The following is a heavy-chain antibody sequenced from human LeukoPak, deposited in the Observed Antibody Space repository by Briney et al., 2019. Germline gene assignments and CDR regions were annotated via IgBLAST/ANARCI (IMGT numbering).Heavy chain of an antibody. V-gene: IGHV3-30*07. Sequence: PGRSLRLSCAASGFTFSTYAMHWVRQAPGKGPEWVAVISDDGSNRYFADSVKGRFTISRDNAKNSLYLQMNSLRAEDTAVYYCARDLQFGYWGQGTLVTVSS. D-gene: IGHD3-10*01. CDR2: ISDDGSNR. CDR1: GFTFSTYA. CDR3: ARDLQFGY. J-gene: IGHJ4*02.